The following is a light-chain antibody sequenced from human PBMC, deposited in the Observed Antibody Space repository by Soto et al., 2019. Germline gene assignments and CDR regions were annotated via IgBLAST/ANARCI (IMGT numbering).Light chain of an antibody. CDR1: QVISNY. Sequence: DIQLSQSPSFLSASVGDRVTITCRASQVISNYLAWYQRKPGKAPKLLISTASILQSGVPSRFSGSGSGTEFTLTISSLQPEDFATSYCQQLTSYPITFGQGTRLEMK. J-gene: IGKJ5*01. CDR2: TAS. V-gene: IGKV1-9*01. CDR3: QQLTSYPIT.